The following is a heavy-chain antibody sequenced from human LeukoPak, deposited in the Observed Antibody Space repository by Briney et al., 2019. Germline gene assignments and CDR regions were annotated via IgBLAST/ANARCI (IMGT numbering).Heavy chain of an antibody. J-gene: IGHJ5*02. Sequence: GASVKVSCKASGYSFSSYDINWVRQATGQGLEWMGWMNPNSGNTGYAQKFQGRVTMTRNTSISTAYMELSSLRSEDTAVYYCARVPWGVEFDPWGQGTLVTVSS. CDR1: GYSFSSYD. V-gene: IGHV1-8*01. CDR3: ARVPWGVEFDP. CDR2: MNPNSGNT. D-gene: IGHD3-10*01.